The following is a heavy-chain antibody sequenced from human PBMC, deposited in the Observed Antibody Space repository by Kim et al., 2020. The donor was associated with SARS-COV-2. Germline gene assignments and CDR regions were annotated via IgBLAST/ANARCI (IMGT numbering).Heavy chain of an antibody. CDR2: IKQDGSEK. J-gene: IGHJ3*02. D-gene: IGHD3-10*01. V-gene: IGHV3-7*01. CDR1: GFTFSSYW. CDR3: ARIPWFGELLSGAFDI. Sequence: GGSLRLSCAASGFTFSSYWMSWVRQAPGKGLEWVANIKQDGSEKYYVDSVKGRFTISRDNAKNSLYLQMNSLRAEDTAVYYCARIPWFGELLSGAFDIWGQGTMVTVSS.